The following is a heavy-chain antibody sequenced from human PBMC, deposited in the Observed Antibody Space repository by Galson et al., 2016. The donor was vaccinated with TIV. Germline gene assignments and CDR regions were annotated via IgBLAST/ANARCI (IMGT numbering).Heavy chain of an antibody. Sequence: SLRLSCAASGFSFSSYSMNWVRQAPGKGLEWVSLIYASDTTYYIDSVKGRFTISRDNSKNTLYLQMNSLRVDDTAVYYCAKAGKGDAYPNYFDHWGQGALVTVTS. D-gene: IGHD5-24*01. J-gene: IGHJ4*02. V-gene: IGHV3-53*01. CDR2: IYASDTT. CDR3: AKAGKGDAYPNYFDH. CDR1: GFSFSSYS.